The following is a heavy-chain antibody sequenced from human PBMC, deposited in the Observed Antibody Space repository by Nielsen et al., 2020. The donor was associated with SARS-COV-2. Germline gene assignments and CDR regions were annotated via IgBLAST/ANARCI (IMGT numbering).Heavy chain of an antibody. D-gene: IGHD1-26*01. J-gene: IGHJ4*02. V-gene: IGHV3-48*03. CDR2: ISSSGCTI. CDR3: AREGGATTSFDY. Sequence: SLMIYCAASGFPFRSYELNWVRQAPGKGLEWGSYISSSGCTIYYADSVKGRFTIYRDNAKNALYLQRNSLRAEDTAVYYCAREGGATTSFDYWGQGTLVTVSS. CDR1: GFPFRSYE.